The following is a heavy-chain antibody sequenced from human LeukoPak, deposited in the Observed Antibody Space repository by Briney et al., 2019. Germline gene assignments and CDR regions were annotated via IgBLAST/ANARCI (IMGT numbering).Heavy chain of an antibody. CDR2: IYYSGST. Sequence: SETLSLTCSVSGGSFSTTGYYWGWLRQPPGKGLEWIGSIYYSGSTFYNPSLKSRVAISVDTSKMQFSLRLNSVTAADTALYYCARLKRDCGGGFCYCDYFDYWGQGTLVSVSS. CDR1: GGSFSTTGYY. J-gene: IGHJ4*02. D-gene: IGHD2-15*01. CDR3: ARLKRDCGGGFCYCDYFDY. V-gene: IGHV4-39*01.